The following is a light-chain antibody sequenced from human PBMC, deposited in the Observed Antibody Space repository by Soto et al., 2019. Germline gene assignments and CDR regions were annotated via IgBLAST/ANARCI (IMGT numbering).Light chain of an antibody. J-gene: IGKJ5*01. V-gene: IGKV2-28*01. CDR1: QSLLHSSGYNY. Sequence: DMVMTQSPLSLPVTPGEPASISCRSSQSLLHSSGYNYLDWYLQKPGQSPQLLIYLGSNRASGVPDRFSGRGSGTDFTLKISRVEAEDVGVYYCMQALQTPINFGQGTRLEIK. CDR2: LGS. CDR3: MQALQTPIN.